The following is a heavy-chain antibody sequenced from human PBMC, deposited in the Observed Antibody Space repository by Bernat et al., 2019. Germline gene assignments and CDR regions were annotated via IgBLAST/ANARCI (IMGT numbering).Heavy chain of an antibody. CDR3: TRASWVAGNFWSGYHREDVFDI. CDR1: GGSISSYY. D-gene: IGHD3-3*01. V-gene: IGHV4-59*01. CDR2: IYYSGST. Sequence: QVQLQESGPGLVKPSETLSLTCTVSGGSISSYYWSWIRQPPGKGLEWIGYIYYSGSTNYNPSLKSRVTISVNTSRSRFSLKLSSVTAATTAVNYCTRASWVAGNFWSGYHREDVFDIWGKGTMVTVSA. J-gene: IGHJ3*02.